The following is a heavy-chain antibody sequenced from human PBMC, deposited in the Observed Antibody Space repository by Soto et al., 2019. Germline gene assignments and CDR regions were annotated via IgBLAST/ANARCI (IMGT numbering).Heavy chain of an antibody. CDR3: ASISVRGGYCSGGSCYDRYGMDV. Sequence: SETLSLTCTVSGGSISSSSYYWGWIRQPPGKGLEWIGSIYYSGSTYYNPSLKSRVTISVDTSKNQFSLKLSSVTAADTAVYYCASISVRGGYCSGGSCYDRYGMDVWGQGTTVTVSS. CDR2: IYYSGST. D-gene: IGHD2-15*01. CDR1: GGSISSSSYY. V-gene: IGHV4-39*01. J-gene: IGHJ6*02.